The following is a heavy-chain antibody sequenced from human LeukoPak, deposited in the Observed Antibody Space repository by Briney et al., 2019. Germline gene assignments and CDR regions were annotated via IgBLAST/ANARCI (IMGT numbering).Heavy chain of an antibody. CDR3: ASPREMATIYDAFDV. J-gene: IGHJ3*01. CDR1: GGSISSSRYY. D-gene: IGHD5-24*01. V-gene: IGHV4-39*01. CDR2: IYYNGDT. Sequence: SETLSLTCTVSGGSISSSRYYWGWIRQPPGKGLEWIGTIYYNGDTYYNPSLNSRVTISVDTSKNQLSLKLSSVTAADTAVYYCASPREMATIYDAFDVWGQGTMVIVSS.